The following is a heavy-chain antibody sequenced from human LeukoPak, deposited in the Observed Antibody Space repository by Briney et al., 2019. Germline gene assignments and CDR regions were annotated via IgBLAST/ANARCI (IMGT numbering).Heavy chain of an antibody. CDR1: GMSGGTINSYY. D-gene: IGHD2-8*01. Sequence: SETLSLTCSVSGMSGGTINSYYWSWIRQPPGQGLEWIGEIYHSGSTSYNPSLKSRITISVDKSKNQFSLELTSLTAADTAVYYCARNGYFCMDVWGKGATVTVSS. J-gene: IGHJ6*03. CDR2: IYHSGST. CDR3: ARNGYFCMDV. V-gene: IGHV4/OR15-8*01.